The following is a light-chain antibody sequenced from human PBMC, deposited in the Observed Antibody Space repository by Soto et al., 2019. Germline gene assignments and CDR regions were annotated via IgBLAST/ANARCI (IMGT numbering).Light chain of an antibody. CDR3: QQRSNWPPEVT. V-gene: IGKV3-11*01. CDR2: DAS. CDR1: QSVSSS. J-gene: IGKJ3*01. Sequence: EIVLTQSPDTLSLSPGERATLSCRASQSVSSSLAWYQQKPGQAPRLLIYDASNRATGIPARFSGSGSGTDFTLTISSLEPEDSEVYYCQQRSNWPPEVTFGPGTKVDIK.